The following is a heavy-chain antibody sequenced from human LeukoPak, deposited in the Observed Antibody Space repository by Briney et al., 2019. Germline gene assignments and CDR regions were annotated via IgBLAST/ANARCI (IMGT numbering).Heavy chain of an antibody. J-gene: IGHJ4*02. CDR1: GFTFSNYE. V-gene: IGHV3-48*03. CDR2: ISSCGSAI. CDR3: AREGPSCYIDY. Sequence: QPGGSLRLSCAASGFTFSNYEMNWVRQAPGKGLEWVSYISSCGSAIHYADSVKGRFTISRDNAKNSLYLQMNNLRAEDMAVYYCAREGPSCYIDYWGQGTLVTVSS. D-gene: IGHD2-2*02.